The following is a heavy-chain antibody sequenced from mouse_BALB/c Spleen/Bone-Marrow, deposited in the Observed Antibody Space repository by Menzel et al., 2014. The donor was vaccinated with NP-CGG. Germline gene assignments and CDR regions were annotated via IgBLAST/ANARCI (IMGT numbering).Heavy chain of an antibody. CDR1: GFTFSSFG. CDR3: ARSGSSSGYFDY. CDR2: ISSGSSTV. V-gene: IGHV5-17*02. Sequence: EVKVEESGGGLVQPGGSRKLSCAASGFTFSSFGMHWVRQAPEKGLGWAAYISSGSSTVYYADKVMGRFTISRDNPKNTLFLQMTSLRSEDTAMYYCARSGSSSGYFDYWGQGTTLTVSS. J-gene: IGHJ2*01. D-gene: IGHD1-1*01.